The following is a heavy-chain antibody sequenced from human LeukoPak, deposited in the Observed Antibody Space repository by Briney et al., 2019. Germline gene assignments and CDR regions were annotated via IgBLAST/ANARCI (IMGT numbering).Heavy chain of an antibody. J-gene: IGHJ4*02. D-gene: IGHD5-18*01. V-gene: IGHV4-38-2*02. CDR3: ATLGQWLRFDY. Sequence: SGTLSLTCTVSGYSISSGYYWGWIRQPPGKVLEWIGSIYHSGSTYYNPSLKSRVTISVDTSKNQFSLKLSCVTAADTAVYYCATLGQWLRFDYWGQGTLVTVSS. CDR2: IYHSGST. CDR1: GYSISSGYY.